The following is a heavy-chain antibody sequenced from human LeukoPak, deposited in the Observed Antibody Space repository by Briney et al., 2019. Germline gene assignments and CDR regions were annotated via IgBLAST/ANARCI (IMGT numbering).Heavy chain of an antibody. D-gene: IGHD7-27*01. J-gene: IGHJ4*02. Sequence: SETLSLTCSVSGGSISNYFWTWIRQPPGKGLEWISYIYSSGSTYYNPSLKSRVTISVDTSKNRFSLKLSTVTAADTAVYYCARRPTGDPKFDYWGQGTLVTVSS. CDR1: GGSISNYF. V-gene: IGHV4-59*08. CDR3: ARRPTGDPKFDY. CDR2: IYSSGST.